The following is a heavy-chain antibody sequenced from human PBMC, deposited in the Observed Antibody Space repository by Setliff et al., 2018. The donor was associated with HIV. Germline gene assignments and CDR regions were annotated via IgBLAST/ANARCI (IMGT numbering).Heavy chain of an antibody. D-gene: IGHD5-18*01. J-gene: IGHJ6*02. Sequence: ASVKVSCKASGYTFSSYGISWVRQAPGQGLEWMGWISTYNGNRNYAQKLQDRVTMTTDTSTNTAYMVLTSLRSEDTAVYYCARDQDTAMAPYYYYGMDVWGQGTTVTVSS. V-gene: IGHV1-18*01. CDR2: ISTYNGNR. CDR1: GYTFSSYG. CDR3: ARDQDTAMAPYYYYGMDV.